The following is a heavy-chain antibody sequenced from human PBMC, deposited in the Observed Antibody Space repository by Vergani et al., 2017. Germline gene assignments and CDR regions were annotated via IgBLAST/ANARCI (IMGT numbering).Heavy chain of an antibody. J-gene: IGHJ4*02. CDR1: GFTFSSYG. Sequence: VQLVESGGGLVQPGGSLRLSCAASGFTFSSYGMHWVRQAPGKGLEWVAVISYDGSNKYYADSVKGRFTISRDNPKNTLYLQMNSLRAEDTAVYYCAREYYYDSSGYWAYWGQGTLVTVSS. V-gene: IGHV3-30*03. D-gene: IGHD3-22*01. CDR2: ISYDGSNK. CDR3: AREYYYDSSGYWAY.